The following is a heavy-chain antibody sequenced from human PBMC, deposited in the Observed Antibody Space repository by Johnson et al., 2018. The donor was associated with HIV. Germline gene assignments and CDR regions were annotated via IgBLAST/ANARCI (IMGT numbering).Heavy chain of an antibody. CDR3: AKDLVYYYPLGLDAFDM. J-gene: IGHJ3*02. CDR2: ISYDGSNK. D-gene: IGHD3-10*01. CDR1: GVTFSSHA. Sequence: QVQLVESGGGLVQPGRSLRLSCAASGVTFSSHAMHWVRQAPGKGLDWVTVISYDGSNKYYADSVKGRFTISRDNSKNTLHLKMNSLRPEDTAVYYCAKDLVYYYPLGLDAFDMWGQGTMVTVSS. V-gene: IGHV3-30-3*01.